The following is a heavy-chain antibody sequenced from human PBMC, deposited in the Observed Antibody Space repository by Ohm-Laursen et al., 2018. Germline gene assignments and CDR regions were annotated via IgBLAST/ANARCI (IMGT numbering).Heavy chain of an antibody. D-gene: IGHD6-13*01. CDR3: ARGRSSSWYYYGMDV. CDR1: GGSISTSY. CDR2: IHYSGNT. Sequence: SETLSLTCTVSGGSISTSYWSWIRQPPGKGLEWIGYIHYSGNTYYNPSLKSRVTISIDTSKNQFSLKLSSVTAADTAVYYCARGRSSSWYYYGMDVWGQGTTVTVSS. V-gene: IGHV4-59*12. J-gene: IGHJ6*02.